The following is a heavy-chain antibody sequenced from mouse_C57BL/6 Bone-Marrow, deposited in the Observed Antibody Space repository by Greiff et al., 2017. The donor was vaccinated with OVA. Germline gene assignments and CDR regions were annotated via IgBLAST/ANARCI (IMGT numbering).Heavy chain of an antibody. CDR1: GFTFSSYA. CDR3: TRDSDYYGSFDY. Sequence: EVKVEESGEGLVKPGGSLKLSCAASGFTFSSYAMSWVRQTPEKRLEWVAYISSGGDYIYYADTVKGRFTISRDNARNTLYLQMSSLKSEDTAMYYCTRDSDYYGSFDYWGQGTTLTVSS. CDR2: ISSGGDYI. V-gene: IGHV5-9-1*02. J-gene: IGHJ2*01. D-gene: IGHD1-1*01.